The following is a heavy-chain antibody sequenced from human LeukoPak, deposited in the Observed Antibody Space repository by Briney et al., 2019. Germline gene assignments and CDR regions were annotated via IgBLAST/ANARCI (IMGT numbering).Heavy chain of an antibody. CDR2: ISYDGSDK. Sequence: GGSLRLSCAASGFNFNNYGMHWVRQAPGMGLVWLAVISYDGSDKYYADSVKGRFIISRDNAKNMLYLQMNSLRPEDTAVYYCADSYYDFWTGSYYWGQGALVIVSS. CDR3: ADSYYDFWTGSYY. J-gene: IGHJ4*02. CDR1: GFNFNNYG. V-gene: IGHV3-30*03. D-gene: IGHD3-3*01.